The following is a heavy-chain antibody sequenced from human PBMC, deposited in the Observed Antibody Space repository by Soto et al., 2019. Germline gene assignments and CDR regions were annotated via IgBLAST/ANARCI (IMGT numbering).Heavy chain of an antibody. D-gene: IGHD3-3*01. CDR3: ARGSGYSLDY. J-gene: IGHJ4*02. CDR2: ISYDGSNK. V-gene: IGHV3-30-3*01. CDR1: GFTFSSYA. Sequence: QVQLVESGGGVVQPGRSLRLSCAASGFTFSSYAMHWVRQAPGKGLEWVAVISYDGSNKYYADSVKGRFTISRDNSKNTLYLQMNSLRAEDTAVYYCARGSGYSLDYWGQGTLVTVSS.